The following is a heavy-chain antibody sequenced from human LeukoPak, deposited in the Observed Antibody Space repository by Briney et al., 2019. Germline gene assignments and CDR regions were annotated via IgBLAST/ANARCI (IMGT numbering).Heavy chain of an antibody. Sequence: SETLSLTCTVSGGSISSSSYYWGWIRQPPGKGLEWIGSIYYSGSTYYNPSLKSRVTISVDTSKNQFSLKLSSVTAADTAVYYCARAEYSSSWYEVAEYYFDYWGQGTLVTVSS. CDR2: IYYSGST. V-gene: IGHV4-39*07. J-gene: IGHJ4*02. CDR1: GGSISSSSYY. D-gene: IGHD6-13*01. CDR3: ARAEYSSSWYEVAEYYFDY.